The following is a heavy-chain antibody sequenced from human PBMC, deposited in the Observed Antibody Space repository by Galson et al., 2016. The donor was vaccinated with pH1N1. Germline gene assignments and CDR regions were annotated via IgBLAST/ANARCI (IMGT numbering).Heavy chain of an antibody. CDR3: ALNSRTPVSRYNAFEN. CDR1: GFSLTTTGEG. D-gene: IGHD2-2*02. Sequence: PALVKPTQTVTLTCVFSGFSLTTTGEGVGWIRQPPGKALEWLAIIYWNDDERYSPSLENRLTISKDTSKNQVVLTMTNMDPVDTAPCYWALNSRTPVSRYNAFENWGPETMVTVS. J-gene: IGHJ3*02. V-gene: IGHV2-5*01. CDR2: IYWNDDE.